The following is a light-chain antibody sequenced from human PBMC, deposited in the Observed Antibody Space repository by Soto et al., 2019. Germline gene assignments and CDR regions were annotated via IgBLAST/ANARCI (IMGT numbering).Light chain of an antibody. Sequence: DTVLIQSPATLSLSPGERATLSCRASHTVANFLAWYQHKAGQAPRLLIYDVSNRATGIPARFSGSGSGTDFTLTISSLEPDDFAVYYCQQSANWPPTFGGGTNVEIK. V-gene: IGKV3-11*01. J-gene: IGKJ4*01. CDR1: HTVANF. CDR3: QQSANWPPT. CDR2: DVS.